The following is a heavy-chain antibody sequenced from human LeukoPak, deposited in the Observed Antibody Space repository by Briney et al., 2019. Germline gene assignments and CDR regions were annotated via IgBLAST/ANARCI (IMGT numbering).Heavy chain of an antibody. Sequence: PSETLSLTCTVSGGSISSYYWSWIRQPPGKGLEWIGYIYYSGSTNYNPSLKSRVTISGDTSKNQFSLKLSSVTAADTAVYYCARAPDYYYYYYMDVWGKGTTVTISS. V-gene: IGHV4-59*08. J-gene: IGHJ6*03. CDR3: ARAPDYYYYYYMDV. CDR1: GGSISSYY. CDR2: IYYSGST.